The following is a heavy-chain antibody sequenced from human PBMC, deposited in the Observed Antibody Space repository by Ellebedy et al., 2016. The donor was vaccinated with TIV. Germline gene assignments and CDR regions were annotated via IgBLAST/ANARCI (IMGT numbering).Heavy chain of an antibody. V-gene: IGHV3-21*01. CDR3: AREPWSGTAKGAFDI. D-gene: IGHD1-7*01. CDR2: ISSSSSYI. J-gene: IGHJ3*02. CDR1: GFTFSSYS. Sequence: GESLKISXAASGFTFSSYSMNWVRQAPGKGLEWVSSISSSSSYIYYADSVKGRFTISRDNAKNSLYLQMNSLRDEDTAVYYCAREPWSGTAKGAFDIWGQGTMATVSS.